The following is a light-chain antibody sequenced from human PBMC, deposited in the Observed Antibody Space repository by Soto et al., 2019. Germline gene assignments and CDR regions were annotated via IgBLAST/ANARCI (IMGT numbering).Light chain of an antibody. J-gene: IGKJ3*01. CDR3: QQSYISPFA. CDR2: VAS. V-gene: IGKV1-39*01. Sequence: DIQMTQSPASLSASVGDSVTLSCRASQSISSYLNWYQQKPGKAPKILIYVASSLQSGVPSRFSGSGAGTEFTLTIRSPQPGDFATYYCQQSYISPFAFGPGTKVDIK. CDR1: QSISSY.